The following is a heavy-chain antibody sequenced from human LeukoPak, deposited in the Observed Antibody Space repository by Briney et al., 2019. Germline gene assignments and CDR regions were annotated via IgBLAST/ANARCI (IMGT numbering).Heavy chain of an antibody. D-gene: IGHD1-14*01. CDR1: GFSFGDYA. CDR3: ARDLHPGLTGYFDS. Sequence: PGGSLRLSCTASGFSFGDYAMSWVRQAPGKGLEWVSVIYSGGSTYYADSVEGRFTISRDNSKNTVSLQMKSLRAEDTAVYYCARDLHPGLTGYFDSWGQGTLVTVSS. CDR2: IYSGGST. J-gene: IGHJ4*02. V-gene: IGHV3-53*01.